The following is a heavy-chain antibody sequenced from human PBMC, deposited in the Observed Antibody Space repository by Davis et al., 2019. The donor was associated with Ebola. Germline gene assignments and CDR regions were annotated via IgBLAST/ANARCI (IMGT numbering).Heavy chain of an antibody. Sequence: ASVKVSCKASGYTFISYAMHWVRQAPGQRLEWMGWINAGNGNTKYSQKFQGRVTITRDTSASTAYMELSSLRSEDTAVYYCARDGDIVVVVAATGGGPFDYWGQGTLVTVSS. J-gene: IGHJ4*02. CDR1: GYTFISYA. V-gene: IGHV1-3*01. CDR2: INAGNGNT. D-gene: IGHD2-15*01. CDR3: ARDGDIVVVVAATGGGPFDY.